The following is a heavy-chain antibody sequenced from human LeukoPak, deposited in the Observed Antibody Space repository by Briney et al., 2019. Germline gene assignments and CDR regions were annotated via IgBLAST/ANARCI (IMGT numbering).Heavy chain of an antibody. CDR3: TTDGTSDGLWY. CDR2: IKGNSDGGTT. J-gene: IGHJ4*02. D-gene: IGHD2-21*01. CDR1: GFIFSSAW. V-gene: IGHV3-15*01. Sequence: GGSLRLSCAASGFIFSSAWMSWVRQAPRKGLEWVGRIKGNSDGGTTDYAAPVKGRFTISRDDSKDKLYLQLNSLKTEDTAVYYCTTDGTSDGLWYWGQGTLVTVSS.